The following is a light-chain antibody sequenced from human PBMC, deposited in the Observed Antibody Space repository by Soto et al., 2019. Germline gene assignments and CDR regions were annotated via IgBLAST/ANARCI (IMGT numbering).Light chain of an antibody. CDR2: NNY. J-gene: IGLJ1*01. V-gene: IGLV1-44*01. CDR3: AAWDDILNGYV. CDR1: SSNIESTT. Sequence: QSVLTQPPSASGTPGQRVTISCSGSSSNIESTTVTWYQQLPGTAPNLVICNNYDRPSGVPDRFSGSTSGTSASLVXRGLQSEDEADYYCAAWDDILNGYVFGGGTKVTVL.